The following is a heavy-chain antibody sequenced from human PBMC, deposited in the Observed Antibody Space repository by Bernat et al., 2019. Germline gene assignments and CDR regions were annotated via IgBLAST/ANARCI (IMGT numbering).Heavy chain of an antibody. D-gene: IGHD1-14*01. J-gene: IGHJ4*02. Sequence: EVQLVESGGGLVKPGGSLRLPCAAGGLNFSIYSMNWVRLALGKGMEWGSSISSSSSYIYYGVSVNGRYTTSTVNAKISMYRQVNSLGDEDTAVYYCARGIPPEYWGQGTLVTVSS. CDR3: ARGIPPEY. CDR1: GLNFSIYS. CDR2: ISSSSSYI. V-gene: IGHV3-21*01.